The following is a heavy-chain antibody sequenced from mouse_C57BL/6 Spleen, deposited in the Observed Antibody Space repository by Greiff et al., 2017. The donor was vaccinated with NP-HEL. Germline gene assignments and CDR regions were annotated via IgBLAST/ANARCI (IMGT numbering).Heavy chain of an antibody. D-gene: IGHD4-1*02. CDR2: INPSSGYT. Sequence: VQLQQSGAELARPGASVKMSCKASGYTFTSYTMHWVKQRPGQGLEWIGYINPSSGYTKYNQKFKDKATLTADKSSITAYMQLSSLTSEDSAVYYCATSTGTYYAMDYWGQGTSVTVSS. V-gene: IGHV1-4*01. CDR1: GYTFTSYT. J-gene: IGHJ4*01. CDR3: ATSTGTYYAMDY.